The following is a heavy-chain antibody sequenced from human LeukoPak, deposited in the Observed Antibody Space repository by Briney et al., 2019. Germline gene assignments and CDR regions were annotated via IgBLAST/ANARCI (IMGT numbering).Heavy chain of an antibody. CDR3: ARGPPYSSSWPALYYYYYYGMDV. CDR1: GYTFTSYD. Sequence: GASVKVSCKASGYTFTSYDINWVRQATGQGLEWMGWMNPNSGNTGYAQKFQGRVTMTRNTSISTAYMELSSLRSEDTAGYYCARGPPYSSSWPALYYYYYYGMDVWGQGTTVTVSS. V-gene: IGHV1-8*01. D-gene: IGHD6-13*01. J-gene: IGHJ6*02. CDR2: MNPNSGNT.